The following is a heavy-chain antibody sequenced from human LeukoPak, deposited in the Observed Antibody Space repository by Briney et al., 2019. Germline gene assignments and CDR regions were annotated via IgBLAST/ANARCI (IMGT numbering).Heavy chain of an antibody. D-gene: IGHD1-26*01. CDR2: IYTSGST. CDR3: ARHRVGATYVDY. J-gene: IGHJ4*02. Sequence: SETLSLTCTVSGGSISSYYWSWIRQPPGKGLEWIGYIYTSGSTNYNPSLMSRVTISVDTSKNQFSLKLSSVTAADTAVYYCARHRVGATYVDYWGQGTLVTVSS. V-gene: IGHV4-4*09. CDR1: GGSISSYY.